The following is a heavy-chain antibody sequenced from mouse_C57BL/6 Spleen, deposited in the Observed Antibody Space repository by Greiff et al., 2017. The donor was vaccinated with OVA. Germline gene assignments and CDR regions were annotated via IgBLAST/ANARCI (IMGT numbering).Heavy chain of an antibody. V-gene: IGHV1-62-2*01. CDR3: ARHEGGTRAMDY. Sequence: VKLMESGAELVKPGASVKLSCKASGYTFTEYTIHWVKQRSGQGLEWIGWFYPGSGSIKYNEKFKDKATLTADKSSSTVYMELSRLTSEDSAVYFCARHEGGTRAMDYWGQGTSVTVSS. CDR1: GYTFTEYT. CDR2: FYPGSGSI. J-gene: IGHJ4*01. D-gene: IGHD3-3*01.